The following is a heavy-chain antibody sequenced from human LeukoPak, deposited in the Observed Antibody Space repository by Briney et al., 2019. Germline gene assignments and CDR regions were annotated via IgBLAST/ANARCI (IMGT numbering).Heavy chain of an antibody. D-gene: IGHD3-3*01. V-gene: IGHV1-69*06. Sequence: VAAVNVSCKCSGGTFSSYAISWVRQAPGPGLEWMGGIIPIFGTANYAQKFQGKVTITADKSTSTAYMELSSLRSEDTAVYYCAGALFGTAYYWGQGTLVTVSS. J-gene: IGHJ4*02. CDR1: GGTFSSYA. CDR3: AGALFGTAYY. CDR2: IIPIFGTA.